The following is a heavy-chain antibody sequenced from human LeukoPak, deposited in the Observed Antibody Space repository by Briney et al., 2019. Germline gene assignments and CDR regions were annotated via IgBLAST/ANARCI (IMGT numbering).Heavy chain of an antibody. CDR1: GFTFTSSA. Sequence: GASVKVSCKASGFTFTSSAVQWVRQARGQRLEWIGWIVVGSGNTNYARKFQERVTITRDMSTSTAYMELSSLRSEDTAVYYCAALYSSGWRPFDYWGQGTLVTVSS. D-gene: IGHD6-19*01. CDR2: IVVGSGNT. CDR3: AALYSSGWRPFDY. J-gene: IGHJ4*02. V-gene: IGHV1-58*01.